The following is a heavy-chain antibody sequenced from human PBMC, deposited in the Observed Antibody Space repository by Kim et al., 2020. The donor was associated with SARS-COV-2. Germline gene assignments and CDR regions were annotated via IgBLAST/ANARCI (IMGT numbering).Heavy chain of an antibody. Sequence: GGSLRLSCAASGFTVSSNYMSWVRQAPGKGLEWVSVIYSGGSTYYADSVKGRFTISRDNSKNTLYLQMNSLRAEDTAVYYCARGRSTERLYYYYGMDVWGHGTTVTVSS. D-gene: IGHD5-12*01. CDR2: IYSGGST. V-gene: IGHV3-53*01. CDR3: ARGRSTERLYYYYGMDV. J-gene: IGHJ6*02. CDR1: GFTVSSNY.